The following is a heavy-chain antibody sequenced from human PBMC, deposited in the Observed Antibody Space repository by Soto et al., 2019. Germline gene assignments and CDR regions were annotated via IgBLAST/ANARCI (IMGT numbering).Heavy chain of an antibody. J-gene: IGHJ6*03. CDR2: ISSSSSYI. V-gene: IGHV3-21*01. Sequence: GGSLSLSCAASGFTFSSYSMNWVRQAPGKGLEWVSSISSSSSYIYYADSVKGRFTISRDNAKNSLYLQMNSLRAEDTAVYYCARDLSPYYDFWSGSYMDVWGKGTTVTVSS. CDR1: GFTFSSYS. D-gene: IGHD3-3*01. CDR3: ARDLSPYYDFWSGSYMDV.